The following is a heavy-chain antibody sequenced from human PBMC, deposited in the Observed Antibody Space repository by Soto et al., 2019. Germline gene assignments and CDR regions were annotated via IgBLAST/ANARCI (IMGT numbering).Heavy chain of an antibody. CDR3: ATIRSTWLYFDY. J-gene: IGHJ4*02. CDR1: GFTVSSNH. V-gene: IGHV3-53*01. Sequence: PGGSLRLSCAASGFTVSSNHMSWVRQAPGKGPEWVAVIYSGGNTYYADSVRGRFTFSRDTSKNTLYLQMNSLRAEDTAVYYCATIRSTWLYFDYWGQGTLVTVSS. D-gene: IGHD6-13*01. CDR2: IYSGGNT.